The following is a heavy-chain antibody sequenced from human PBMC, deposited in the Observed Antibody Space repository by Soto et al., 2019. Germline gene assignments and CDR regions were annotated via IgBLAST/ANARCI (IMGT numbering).Heavy chain of an antibody. Sequence: GGSLRLSCATSGLTFSNYAMSWVRQAPGGGLEWVSSMSGSSSTTYYADSVRGRFTISRDRSRNTLYLQMSSLRAEDTALYYCAKNQERELPRVIDFWGQGTLVTVSS. CDR2: MSGSSSTT. J-gene: IGHJ4*02. CDR3: AKNQERELPRVIDF. D-gene: IGHD1-7*01. V-gene: IGHV3-23*01. CDR1: GLTFSNYA.